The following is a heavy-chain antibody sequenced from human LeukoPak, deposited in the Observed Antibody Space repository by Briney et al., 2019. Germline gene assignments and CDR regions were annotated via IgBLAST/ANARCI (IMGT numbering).Heavy chain of an antibody. CDR3: AKDHSVLQWLGDFDY. CDR1: GFTFDDYA. Sequence: PGGSLRLSCAASGFTFDDYAMHWVRQAPGQGLEWVALISGDGGSTYYADPVKGRFTISRDNSKNPLYLQMNSLRTDHTAVYYCAKDHSVLQWLGDFDYWGQGTLVTVSS. D-gene: IGHD6-19*01. CDR2: ISGDGGST. V-gene: IGHV3-43*02. J-gene: IGHJ4*02.